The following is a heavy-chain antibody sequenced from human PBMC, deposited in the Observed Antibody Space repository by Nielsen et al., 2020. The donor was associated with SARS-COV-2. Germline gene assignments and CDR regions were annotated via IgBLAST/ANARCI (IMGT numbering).Heavy chain of an antibody. D-gene: IGHD5-18*01. J-gene: IGHJ4*02. CDR3: ARAAGTAIDY. Sequence: GESLKISCAASGFTFSSYGMHWVRQATGKGLEWVSAIGTAGDTYYPDSVKGRFTVSRENAKNSLFLQMNSLRVGDTAVYYCARAAGTAIDYWGQGALVTVSS. V-gene: IGHV3-13*04. CDR2: IGTAGDT. CDR1: GFTFSSYG.